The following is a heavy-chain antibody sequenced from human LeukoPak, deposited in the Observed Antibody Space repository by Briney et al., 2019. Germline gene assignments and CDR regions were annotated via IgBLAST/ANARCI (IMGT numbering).Heavy chain of an antibody. CDR3: ARGNYYDTSGPRAYFEH. V-gene: IGHV5-51*01. J-gene: IGHJ1*01. CDR1: AYTFTNYW. Sequence: GESLKISCKGSAYTFTNYWNGWVRQVPGRGLEWMGIVYFDDSDVRYSPSFQGQVTISADKSVSTAYLQWSSLKASDTAIYYCARGNYYDTSGPRAYFEHWGQGTLVTVSS. D-gene: IGHD3-22*01. CDR2: VYFDDSDV.